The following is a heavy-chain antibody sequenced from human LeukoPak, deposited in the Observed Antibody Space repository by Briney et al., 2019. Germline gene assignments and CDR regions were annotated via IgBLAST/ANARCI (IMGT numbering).Heavy chain of an antibody. CDR2: INPNSGGT. D-gene: IGHD2-2*01. J-gene: IGHJ4*02. CDR1: GYTFTGYY. V-gene: IGHV1-2*02. Sequence: ASVKVSCKASGYTFTGYYMHWVRQAPGQGLEWMGWINPNSGGTNYAQKFQGRVTMTRDTSISTAYMELSRLRSDDTAVYYCARVRDCSSSICHYYFDYWGQGTLVTVSS. CDR3: ARVRDCSSSICHYYFDY.